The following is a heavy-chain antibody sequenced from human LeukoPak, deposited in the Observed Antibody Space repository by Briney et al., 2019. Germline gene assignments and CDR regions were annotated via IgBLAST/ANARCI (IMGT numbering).Heavy chain of an antibody. CDR3: ARSGWGSSSGWFDP. J-gene: IGHJ5*02. V-gene: IGHV4-38-2*01. D-gene: IGHD6-6*01. Sequence: SETLSLTCAVSGYSISSGYYWGWIRQPPGKGLEWIGGIYHSGSTYYNPSRKSRVPISVDTSKNQFSLKLSSVTAADTAVYYCARSGWGSSSGWFDPWGQGTLVTVSS. CDR1: GYSISSGYY. CDR2: IYHSGST.